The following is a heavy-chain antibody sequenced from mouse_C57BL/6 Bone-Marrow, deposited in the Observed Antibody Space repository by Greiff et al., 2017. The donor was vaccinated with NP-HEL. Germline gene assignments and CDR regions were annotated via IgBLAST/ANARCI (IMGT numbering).Heavy chain of an antibody. CDR3: VRGGGNY. Sequence: EVKLQESGGGLVQPKGSLKLSCAASGFSFNTYAMNWVRQAPGKGLEWVARIRSKSNNYATYYADSVKDRFTISRDDSESMLYLQMNNLKTEDTAMYYCVRGGGNYWGQGTLITVSA. CDR2: IRSKSNNYAT. CDR1: GFSFNTYA. V-gene: IGHV10-1*01. J-gene: IGHJ3*01.